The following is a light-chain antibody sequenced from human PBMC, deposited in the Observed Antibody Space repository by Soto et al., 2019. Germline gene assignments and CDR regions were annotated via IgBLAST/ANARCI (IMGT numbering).Light chain of an antibody. CDR1: GSSIGTNT. V-gene: IGLV1-44*01. J-gene: IGLJ2*01. CDR3: AAWDGSLNNVL. CDR2: GDN. Sequence: QSVLTQPPSASGTPGQRVTISCSGSGSSIGTNTVNWYRQHPGTAPKLLIYGDNQRPSGVPDRFSGSKSGTSASLAISVLQSEDEADYYCAAWDGSLNNVLFGGGTKLTVL.